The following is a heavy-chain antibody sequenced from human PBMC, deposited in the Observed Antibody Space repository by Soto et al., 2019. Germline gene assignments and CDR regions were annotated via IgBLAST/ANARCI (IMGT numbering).Heavy chain of an antibody. J-gene: IGHJ5*02. CDR2: INHSGST. CDR1: GGSFSGYY. V-gene: IGHV4-34*01. D-gene: IGHD3-22*01. Sequence: SETLSLTCAVYGGSFSGYYWSWIRQPPGKGLEWIGEINHSGSTNYNPSLKSRVTIPVDTSKNQFSLKLSSVTAADTAVYYCARGLYYYDSSGYYHWGQGTLVTVSS. CDR3: ARGLYYYDSSGYYH.